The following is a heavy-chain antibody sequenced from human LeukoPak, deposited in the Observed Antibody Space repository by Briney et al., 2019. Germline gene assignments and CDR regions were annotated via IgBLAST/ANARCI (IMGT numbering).Heavy chain of an antibody. CDR1: GFTFSSYS. CDR3: AKGDSGLFDY. J-gene: IGHJ4*02. CDR2: LSDSGRSI. Sequence: GGSLRLSCAASGFTFSSYSMSWVRQAPGKGLEWVAALSDSGRSIYYRDSVRGRFTISRDNSKSMLFLQMDSLRAEDTAVYFCAKGDSGLFDYWGRGTLVTVSS. D-gene: IGHD4-17*01. V-gene: IGHV3-23*01.